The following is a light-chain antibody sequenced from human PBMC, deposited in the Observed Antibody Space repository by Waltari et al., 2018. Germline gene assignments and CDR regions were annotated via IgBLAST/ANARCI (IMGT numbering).Light chain of an antibody. Sequence: QSVLTQPPSVSAAPGQKVTISCSGSSSNIGNNYVSWYQQLPGTATKLLIYDNNKRPPGIPDRFSGSKSGTSATLGITGLQTGDEADYYCGTWDSSLSVVFGGGTKLTVL. CDR1: SSNIGNNY. CDR2: DNN. CDR3: GTWDSSLSVV. J-gene: IGLJ2*01. V-gene: IGLV1-51*01.